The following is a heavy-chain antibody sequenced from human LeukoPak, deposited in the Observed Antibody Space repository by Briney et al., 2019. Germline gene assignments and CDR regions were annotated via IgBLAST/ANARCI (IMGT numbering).Heavy chain of an antibody. CDR3: ARDLSSSGSQDQGY. V-gene: IGHV3-21*01. J-gene: IGHJ4*02. CDR2: ISSSSSYI. Sequence: PGGSLRLSCAASGFTFSSYSMNWVRQAPGKGLEWVSSISSSSSYIYYADSVKGRFTISRDNAKNSLYLQMNSLRAEDTAVYYCARDLSSSGSQDQGYWGQGTLVTVSS. D-gene: IGHD3-10*01. CDR1: GFTFSSYS.